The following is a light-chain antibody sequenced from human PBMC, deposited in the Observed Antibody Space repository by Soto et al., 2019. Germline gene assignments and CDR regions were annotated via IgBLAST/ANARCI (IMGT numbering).Light chain of an antibody. CDR2: RAS. J-gene: IGKJ1*01. Sequence: ILMTQSPATVSVSPGESATLSCRASQNIYYNVAWYQHRPGQAPRLLIYRASTRAPGVPARFSGSGSGTEFTHTISSLQPEDLTVYSCLQYHNLWALGQGTKVDIK. CDR3: LQYHNLWA. V-gene: IGKV3-15*01. CDR1: QNIYYN.